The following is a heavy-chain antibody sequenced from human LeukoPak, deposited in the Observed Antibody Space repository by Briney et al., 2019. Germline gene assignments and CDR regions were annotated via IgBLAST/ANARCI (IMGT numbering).Heavy chain of an antibody. V-gene: IGHV3-30*01. CDR3: AREGDRHLTFDY. D-gene: IGHD3-16*01. CDR2: TAYEGGEK. Sequence: GRSLRLSCAASGSTFSGHLLHWVRQAPGKGLEWVAGTAYEGGEKYYADSVSGRFTISRDNSDNTVYLQMNGLRLEDTAVYFCAREGDRHLTFDYWGRGTLVTSPQ. CDR1: GSTFSGHL. J-gene: IGHJ4*02.